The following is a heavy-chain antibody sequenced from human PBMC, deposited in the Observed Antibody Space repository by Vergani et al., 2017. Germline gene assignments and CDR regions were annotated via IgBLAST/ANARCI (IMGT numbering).Heavy chain of an antibody. CDR2: ISTSSTYI. J-gene: IGHJ4*02. V-gene: IGHV3-21*01. D-gene: IGHD5-18*01. Sequence: EVQLLESGGDLVQPGGSLRLSCAASGFSFTTYAMSWVRQAPGKGLEWVSCISTSSTYIYYADSVKGRFTISRDNAKNSLYLQMNSLRAEDTAVYYCARDLGSVNTAMVPYYFDYWGQGTLVTVSS. CDR3: ARDLGSVNTAMVPYYFDY. CDR1: GFSFTTYA.